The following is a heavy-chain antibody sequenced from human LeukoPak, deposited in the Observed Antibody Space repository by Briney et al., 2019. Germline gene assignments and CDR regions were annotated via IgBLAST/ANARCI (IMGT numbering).Heavy chain of an antibody. Sequence: NPGGSLRLSCAASRFTFSSYSMNWVRQAPGKGLEWVSSISSSSSYIYYADSVKGRFTISRDNAKNSLYLQMNSLRAEDTAVYYCARSFLSIAAAATDYWGQGTLVTVSS. CDR2: ISSSSSYI. V-gene: IGHV3-21*01. J-gene: IGHJ4*02. CDR3: ARSFLSIAAAATDY. D-gene: IGHD6-13*01. CDR1: RFTFSSYS.